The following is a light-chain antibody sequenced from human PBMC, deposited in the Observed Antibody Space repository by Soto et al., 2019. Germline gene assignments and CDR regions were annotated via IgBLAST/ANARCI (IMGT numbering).Light chain of an antibody. CDR1: QSVNNK. CDR3: QQYNNWPWT. V-gene: IGKV3-15*01. J-gene: IGKJ1*01. Sequence: EIVMTQSPGTLSVSPGERVTLSCRASQSVNNKLVSYQRKPGQAPRLLIPDASTRATGMPGRFSGSGSGTEFTLTISSLQSEDFAVYYCQQYNNWPWTFGQGTKVEIK. CDR2: DAS.